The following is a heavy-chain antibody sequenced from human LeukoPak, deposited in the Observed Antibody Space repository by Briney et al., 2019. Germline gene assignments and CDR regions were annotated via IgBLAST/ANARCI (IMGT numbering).Heavy chain of an antibody. CDR3: ARLKYDRSLYFDF. CDR2: MYYSGNT. Sequence: PSETLSLFRTVSGGSISGYFWTWIRQPPGKGLEWIGYMYYSGNTNYNPSLKSRVTISIDTSKNQFSLKLSSVTAADTAVYYCARLKYDRSLYFDFWGQGTLVTVSS. V-gene: IGHV4-59*01. D-gene: IGHD3-16*01. CDR1: GGSISGYF. J-gene: IGHJ4*02.